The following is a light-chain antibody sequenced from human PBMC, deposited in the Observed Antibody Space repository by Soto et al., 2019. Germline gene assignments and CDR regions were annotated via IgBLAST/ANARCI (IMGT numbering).Light chain of an antibody. CDR3: LQRSNWPYT. V-gene: IGKV3-11*01. CDR2: DAS. J-gene: IGKJ2*01. CDR1: QSVSSY. Sequence: EIVLTQSPATLSLSPGERATLSCRASQSVSSYLAWYRQKPGQAPRLLIYDASNRATGIPARFSGSGSGTDFTLTISSLEPEDFAISYCLQRSNWPYTFGQGTKLEIK.